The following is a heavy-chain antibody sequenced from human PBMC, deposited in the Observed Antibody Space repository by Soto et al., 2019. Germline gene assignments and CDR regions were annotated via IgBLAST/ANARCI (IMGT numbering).Heavy chain of an antibody. D-gene: IGHD3-22*01. CDR2: MNPNSGNT. CDR3: ARGPPHDSSGEASRGPLFDY. Sequence: GASVKVSCKASGYTFTSYDINWVRQATGQGLEWMGWMNPNSGNTGYAQKFQGRVTMTRNTSISTAYMELSSLRSEDTAVYYCARGPPHDSSGEASRGPLFDYWGQGTLVTVSS. CDR1: GYTFTSYD. J-gene: IGHJ4*02. V-gene: IGHV1-8*01.